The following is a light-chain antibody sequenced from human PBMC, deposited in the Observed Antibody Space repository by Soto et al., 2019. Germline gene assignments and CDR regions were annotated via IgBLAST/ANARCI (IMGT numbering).Light chain of an antibody. J-gene: IGKJ1*01. CDR3: QQYNSWS. Sequence: EIVMTQSPATLSVSPGERATLSCRASQSVSSNLGWYQQNPGQAPRLLIYGASTRATDIPARFSGSGSGTEFTLTISSLQSEDFAVYYCQQYNSWSFGQGTKVEIK. V-gene: IGKV3-15*01. CDR1: QSVSSN. CDR2: GAS.